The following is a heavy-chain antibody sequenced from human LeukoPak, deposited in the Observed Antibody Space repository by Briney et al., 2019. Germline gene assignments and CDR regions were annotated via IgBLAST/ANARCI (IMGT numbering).Heavy chain of an antibody. Sequence: PGASVKVSCKASGYTFTSYYMHWVRQAPGQGLEWMGWINPNSGGTNYAQKFQGRVTMTTDTSMSTAYMELSRLTSDDTAVYYCARAGGRSWFDPWGQGTLVTVSS. CDR1: GYTFTSYY. V-gene: IGHV1-2*02. CDR2: INPNSGGT. CDR3: ARAGGRSWFDP. J-gene: IGHJ5*02.